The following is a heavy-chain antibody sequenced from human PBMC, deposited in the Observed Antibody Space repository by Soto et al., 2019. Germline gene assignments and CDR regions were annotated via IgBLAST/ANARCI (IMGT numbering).Heavy chain of an antibody. CDR1: GYSFTSFW. CDR2: IYPGDSDT. J-gene: IGHJ5*02. D-gene: IGHD6-19*01. V-gene: IGHV5-51*01. Sequence: PGESLKISCKASGYSFTSFWIAWVRQMSGKGLEWMGIIYPGDSDTRYSPSFQGQVTISADKSISTAYLQWSSLKASDTAMYDCARLAVGPHWLDPWGQGTLVTVSS. CDR3: ARLAVGPHWLDP.